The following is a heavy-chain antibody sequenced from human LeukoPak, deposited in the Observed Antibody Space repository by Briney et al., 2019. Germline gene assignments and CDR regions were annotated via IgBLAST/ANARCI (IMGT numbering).Heavy chain of an antibody. J-gene: IGHJ4*02. CDR3: ARCSGGTCHHSDDY. D-gene: IGHD2-15*01. CDR1: GFTFRSYS. CDR2: ISYGSSDI. V-gene: IGHV3-21*01. Sequence: GGSLRPSCAASGFTFRSYSMNWVRQAPGKGLEWVSSISYGSSDIYYADSVKGRFTISRDNAKNSLFLQMNSLRAEDTAVYYCARCSGGTCHHSDDYWGQGTLVTVSS.